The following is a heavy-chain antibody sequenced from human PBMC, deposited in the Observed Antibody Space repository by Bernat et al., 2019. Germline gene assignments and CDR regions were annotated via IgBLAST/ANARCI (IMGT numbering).Heavy chain of an antibody. Sequence: EVQLVESGGGLVQPGGSLRLSCVASGFSFSTYWMHWVRQLPGKGLVWVSRITRDGSSTTYADSVKGRFTISRDNAKNTLYLKMNSLRAEDTAVYYCARISPSYYYYGLDVWGQGTTVTVSS. J-gene: IGHJ6*02. CDR3: ARISPSYYYYGLDV. V-gene: IGHV3-74*01. CDR2: ITRDGSST. CDR1: GFSFSTYW.